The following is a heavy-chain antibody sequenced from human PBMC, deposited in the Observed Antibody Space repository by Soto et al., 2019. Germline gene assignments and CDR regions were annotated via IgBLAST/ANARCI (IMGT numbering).Heavy chain of an antibody. J-gene: IGHJ4*02. D-gene: IGHD3-10*01. CDR2: IVVGSGNT. CDR1: GFTFTSSA. CDR3: AADLGTMVRGVITPDY. V-gene: IGHV1-58*01. Sequence: ASVKVSCKASGFTFTSSAVQWVRQARGQRLEWIGWIVVGSGNTNYAQKFQERVTITRDMSTSTAYMELSSLRSEDTAVYYCAADLGTMVRGVITPDYWGQGTLVTVSS.